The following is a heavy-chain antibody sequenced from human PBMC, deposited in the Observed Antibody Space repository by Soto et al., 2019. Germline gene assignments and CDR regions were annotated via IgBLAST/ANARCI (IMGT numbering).Heavy chain of an antibody. V-gene: IGHV4-39*07. CDR2: IYYSGST. CDR3: ARLGDYYQSLGT. CDR1: GCSISSSSFH. Sequence: SETLSLTCPFSGCSISSSSFHWGWIRQPPGKGLEWIGSIYYSGSTYYNPSLKSRVTISVDRSKNQFSLKLSSVTAADTAVYYCARLGDYYQSLGTWGRGTLVTVSS. J-gene: IGHJ5*02. D-gene: IGHD3-22*01.